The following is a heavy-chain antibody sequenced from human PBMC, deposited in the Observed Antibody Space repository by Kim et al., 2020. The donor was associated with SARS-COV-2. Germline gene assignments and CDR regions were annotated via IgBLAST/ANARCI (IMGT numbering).Heavy chain of an antibody. CDR2: GSGK. J-gene: IGHJ6*02. Sequence: GSGKYYADSTKGRFTISRDSSRNTLYLQMNSLRVEDTAVYYCMKDKVEAWGQGTTVTVSS. CDR3: MKDKVEA. V-gene: IGHV3-23*03.